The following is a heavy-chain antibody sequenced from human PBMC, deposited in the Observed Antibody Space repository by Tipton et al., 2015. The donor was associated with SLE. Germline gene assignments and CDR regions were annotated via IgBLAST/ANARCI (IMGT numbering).Heavy chain of an antibody. V-gene: IGHV4-34*01. J-gene: IGHJ5*02. D-gene: IGHD3-3*01. CDR1: GGSFSGYC. CDR2: ITQSGVT. Sequence: TLSLTCAVSGGSFSGYCWYWVRQPPEQGLEWIGEITQSGVTNYNPSLKSRLTISVDSSKNEISLRLSSVTAADTAVYYCAGGDDFWSGYPKIKLDPWGQGTLVTVSS. CDR3: AGGDDFWSGYPKIKLDP.